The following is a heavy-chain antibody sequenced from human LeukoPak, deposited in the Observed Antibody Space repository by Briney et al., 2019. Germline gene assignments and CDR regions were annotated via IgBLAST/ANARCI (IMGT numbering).Heavy chain of an antibody. CDR3: ARDASGWYFDY. CDR1: GLTFSTYG. CDR2: IKQDGSEK. J-gene: IGHJ4*02. D-gene: IGHD6-19*01. V-gene: IGHV3-7*01. Sequence: GGSLRLSCAASGLTFSTYGMSWVRQAPGKGLEWVANIKQDGSEKYYVDSVKGRFTISRDNAKNSLYLQMNSLRAEDTAVYYCARDASGWYFDYWGQGTLVTVSS.